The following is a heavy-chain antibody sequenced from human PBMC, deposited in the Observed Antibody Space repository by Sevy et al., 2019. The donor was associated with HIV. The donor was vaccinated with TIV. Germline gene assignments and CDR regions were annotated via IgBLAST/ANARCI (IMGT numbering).Heavy chain of an antibody. CDR3: ARGSDFNDRSAKRDFDY. CDR2: IWNDGSSK. Sequence: GGSLRLSCAASGFTFSNYGMHWLRQAPGKGLEWVALIWNDGSSKYYADSVKGRFTISRDNSKNTLYLQMNSRRVEDTAVYFCARGSDFNDRSAKRDFDYWGQGTLVTVSS. J-gene: IGHJ4*02. D-gene: IGHD3-22*01. CDR1: GFTFSNYG. V-gene: IGHV3-33*01.